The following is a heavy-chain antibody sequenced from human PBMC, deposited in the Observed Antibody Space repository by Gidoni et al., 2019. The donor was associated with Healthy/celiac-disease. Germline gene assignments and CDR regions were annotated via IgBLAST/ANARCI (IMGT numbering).Heavy chain of an antibody. CDR1: GFTFSSYA. J-gene: IGHJ6*02. CDR3: AKDKIRGIVVVVAAKDYYYGMDV. Sequence: EVHLLESGGGLVQPGGSLTLSCAASGFTFSSYAMRWVRQAPGKGLEWVSAISGSGGSTYYEDSVKGRFTISRDNSKNTLYLQMNSLRAEDTAVYYCAKDKIRGIVVVVAAKDYYYGMDVWGQGTTVTVSS. D-gene: IGHD2-15*01. CDR2: ISGSGGST. V-gene: IGHV3-23*01.